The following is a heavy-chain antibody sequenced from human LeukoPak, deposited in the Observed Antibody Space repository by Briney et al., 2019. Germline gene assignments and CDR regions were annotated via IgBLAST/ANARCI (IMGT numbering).Heavy chain of an antibody. V-gene: IGHV3-30*02. Sequence: PGGSLRLSCAASGFTFSSYGMHWVRQAPGKGLEWVAFIRYDGSNKYYADSVKGRFTISRDNSKNTLYLQMNSLRAEDTAVYYCARVGGYCGGDCYSSGFAFDIWGQGTMVTVSS. CDR1: GFTFSSYG. J-gene: IGHJ3*02. CDR3: ARVGGYCGGDCYSSGFAFDI. D-gene: IGHD2-21*02. CDR2: IRYDGSNK.